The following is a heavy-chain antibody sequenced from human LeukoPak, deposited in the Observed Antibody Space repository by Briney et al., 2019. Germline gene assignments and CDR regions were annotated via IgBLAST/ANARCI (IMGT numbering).Heavy chain of an antibody. CDR2: INHSGST. CDR1: GGSFSGYC. V-gene: IGHV4-34*01. CDR3: ARERPRLTYGSGSYYNGYYFDY. D-gene: IGHD3-10*01. Sequence: PSETLSLTCAVYGGSFSGYCWSWIRQPPGKGLEWIGEINHSGSTNYNPSLKSRVTISVDTSKNQFSLKLSSVTAADTAVYYCARERPRLTYGSGSYYNGYYFDYWGQGTLVTVSS. J-gene: IGHJ4*02.